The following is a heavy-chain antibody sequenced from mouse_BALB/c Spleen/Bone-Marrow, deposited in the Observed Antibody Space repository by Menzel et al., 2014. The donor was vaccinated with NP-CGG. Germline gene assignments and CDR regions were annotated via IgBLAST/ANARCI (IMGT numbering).Heavy chain of an antibody. Sequence: VQLQESGAELVRPGVSVKISCKGSGYTFTDYAVHWVKQSHAKSLEWIGVISTYYGDATYNQKFKGKATMTVDKSSSTAYMELARLTSEDSAIYYCARDLDYWGQGTTLTVSS. CDR2: ISTYYGDA. CDR3: ARDLDY. CDR1: GYTFTDYA. V-gene: IGHV1S137*01. J-gene: IGHJ2*01.